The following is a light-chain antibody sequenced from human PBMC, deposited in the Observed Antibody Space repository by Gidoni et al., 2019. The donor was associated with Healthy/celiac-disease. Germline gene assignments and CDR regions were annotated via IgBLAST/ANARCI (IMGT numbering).Light chain of an antibody. Sequence: DIQMTQSPSSLSASVGDRVTITCRASQVISNYLAWYQQKPGKVPKLLIYAASTLQSGVPSRFSGSGSGTDFTLTISSLQPEDVATYYCQKYNSALTFGPGTKVEIK. CDR2: AAS. CDR3: QKYNSALT. CDR1: QVISNY. V-gene: IGKV1-27*01. J-gene: IGKJ3*01.